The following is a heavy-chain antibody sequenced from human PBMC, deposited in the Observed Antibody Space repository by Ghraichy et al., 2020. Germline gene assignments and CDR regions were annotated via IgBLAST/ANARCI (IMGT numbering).Heavy chain of an antibody. CDR3: AKSVRLETGYDSGWIDY. CDR2: ISDSGGAA. V-gene: IGHV3-23*01. Sequence: GGSLRLSCAASGFTFGTYAMNWVRQAPGKGLEWVSGISDSGGAAYYADSVKGRFTISRDNSKNTLSLQMNSLRAEDTATYYCAKSVRLETGYDSGWIDYWGQGTLVTVSS. D-gene: IGHD6-19*01. J-gene: IGHJ4*02. CDR1: GFTFGTYA.